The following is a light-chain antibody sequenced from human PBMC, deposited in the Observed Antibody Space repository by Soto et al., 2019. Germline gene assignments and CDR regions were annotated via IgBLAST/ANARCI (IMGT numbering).Light chain of an antibody. J-gene: IGLJ2*01. Sequence: QSALTQPASVSGSPGQSITISCTGTSSDVGGYNYVSWYQQHPGKAPKLMIYEVSNRPSGVSNRFSGSKSGNTASLTISGLQAEDEAHFYCTSYTSSSPHVVFGGGTKVTVL. V-gene: IGLV2-14*01. CDR1: SSDVGGYNY. CDR3: TSYTSSSPHVV. CDR2: EVS.